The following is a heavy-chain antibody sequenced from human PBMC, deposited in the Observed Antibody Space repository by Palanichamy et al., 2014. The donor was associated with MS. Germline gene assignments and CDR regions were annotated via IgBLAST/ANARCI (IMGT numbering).Heavy chain of an antibody. CDR3: VRMRTDSSGLFDY. D-gene: IGHD3-22*01. V-gene: IGHV2-70*04. CDR1: GFSLSTSGMR. Sequence: QVTLKESGPALVKPTQTLTLTCTFSGFSLSTSGMRVNWVRQPPGKALEWLARIDWNDDKFYSTSLKTRLTISKDTSKNQVILTMTNMDAVDTATYFCVRMRTDSSGLFDYWGQGTLVTVS. CDR2: IDWNDDK. J-gene: IGHJ4*02.